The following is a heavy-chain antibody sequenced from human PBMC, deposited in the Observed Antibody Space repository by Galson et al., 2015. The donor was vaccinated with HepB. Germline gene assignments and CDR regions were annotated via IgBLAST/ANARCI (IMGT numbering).Heavy chain of an antibody. CDR2: ISVYNGNT. Sequence: SVKVSCKASGYIFSSYGFSWVRQAPGQGLEWMGWISVYNGNTNYAQTFKGRVTLTTDTSTSTAYMELRSLRSDYTAVYYCARDNFFYGSGSYSDFWGQGTLVSVSS. D-gene: IGHD3-10*01. CDR3: ARDNFFYGSGSYSDF. J-gene: IGHJ4*02. CDR1: GYIFSSYG. V-gene: IGHV1-18*04.